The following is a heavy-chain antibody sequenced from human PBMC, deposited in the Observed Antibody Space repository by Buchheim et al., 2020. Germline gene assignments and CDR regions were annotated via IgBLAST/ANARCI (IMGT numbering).Heavy chain of an antibody. CDR1: GFTFSSYE. CDR2: ISSSGSTI. J-gene: IGHJ6*02. Sequence: EVQLVESGGGLVQPGGSLRLSCAASGFTFSSYEMNWVRQAPGKGLEWVSYISSSGSTIYYADSVTGRFTISRDNAKKSLYLQMNSLRAEDTAVYYCARVYDYYYGMDVWGQGTT. CDR3: ARVYDYYYGMDV. V-gene: IGHV3-48*03.